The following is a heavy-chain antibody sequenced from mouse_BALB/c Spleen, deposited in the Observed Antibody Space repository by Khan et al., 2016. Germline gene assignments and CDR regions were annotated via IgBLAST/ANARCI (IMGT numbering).Heavy chain of an antibody. V-gene: IGHV2-9*02. CDR3: ARNYGSMPDFDD. CDR2: IWAGGST. Sequence: QVQLKQSGPGLVAPSQSLSITCTVSGFSLASFGVHWVRQPPGKGLEWLGIIWAGGSTNSNSALMSRLSINRDNSKSQVFLKMNSLRTDDTAMYYCARNYGSMPDFDDWGQGTTLTVSS. J-gene: IGHJ2*01. D-gene: IGHD1-1*01. CDR1: GFSLASFG.